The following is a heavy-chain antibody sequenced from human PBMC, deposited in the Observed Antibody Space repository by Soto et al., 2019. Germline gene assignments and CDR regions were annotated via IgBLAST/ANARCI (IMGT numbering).Heavy chain of an antibody. CDR2: INAGNGNT. CDR3: ARTPGATTGDNYYGMDV. D-gene: IGHD1-26*01. Sequence: ASVKVSCKASGYTFTSYAMHWVRQAPGQRLEWMGWINAGNGNTKYSQKFQGRVTITRDTSASTAYMELSSLRPEDTAVYYCARTPGATTGDNYYGMDVWGQGTTVTVSS. CDR1: GYTFTSYA. J-gene: IGHJ6*02. V-gene: IGHV1-3*01.